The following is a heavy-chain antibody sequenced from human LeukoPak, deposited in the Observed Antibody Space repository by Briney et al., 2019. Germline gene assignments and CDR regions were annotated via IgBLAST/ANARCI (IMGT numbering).Heavy chain of an antibody. CDR3: ARLTPGGYSGYDFAGWFDP. J-gene: IGHJ5*02. V-gene: IGHV4-38-2*02. CDR2: IYHSGGT. Sequence: SETLSLTCTVSGYSISSGYYWGRIRQPPGKGLEWIGSIYHSGGTNYNPSLKSRVTMSVATSKNQFSLKLSSVTAADTAVYYCARLTPGGYSGYDFAGWFDPWGQGTLVTVSS. D-gene: IGHD5-12*01. CDR1: GYSISSGYY.